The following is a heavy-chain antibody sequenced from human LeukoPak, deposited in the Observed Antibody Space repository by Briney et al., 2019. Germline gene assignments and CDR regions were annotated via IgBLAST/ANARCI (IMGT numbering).Heavy chain of an antibody. Sequence: GRSLRLSCAASGFTFSSYAMHWVRQAPGKGLEWVAVISYDGSNKYYADSVKGRFTISRDNSKNTLYLQMNSLRAEDTAVYYCARPLRIVVVTAIDYWGQGTLVTVSS. CDR1: GFTFSSYA. D-gene: IGHD2-21*02. CDR2: ISYDGSNK. CDR3: ARPLRIVVVTAIDY. V-gene: IGHV3-30-3*01. J-gene: IGHJ4*02.